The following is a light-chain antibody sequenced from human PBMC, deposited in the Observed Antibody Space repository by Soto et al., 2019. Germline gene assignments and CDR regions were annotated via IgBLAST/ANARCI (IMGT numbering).Light chain of an antibody. CDR3: QQYNTLWT. Sequence: DIQMTQSPSTLSASVGDRVTITCRASQSISSWLAWYQQKPGKAPKLLIYKASSLESGVPSRFSGNGSGTDFTLTISSLQPDDFATYYCQQYNTLWTFGQGTKVEIK. J-gene: IGKJ2*02. CDR1: QSISSW. V-gene: IGKV1-5*03. CDR2: KAS.